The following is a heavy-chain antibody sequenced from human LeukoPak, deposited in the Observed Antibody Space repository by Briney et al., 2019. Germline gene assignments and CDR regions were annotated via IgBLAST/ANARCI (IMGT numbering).Heavy chain of an antibody. V-gene: IGHV3-30-3*02. Sequence: GGSLRLSCAASGFTFSSYAMHWVRQAPGKGLEWVAVISYDGSNKYYADSVKGRFTISRDNSKNTLYLQMNSLRAEDTAVYYCAKLWTPLDYWGQGTLVTVSS. CDR2: ISYDGSNK. J-gene: IGHJ4*02. CDR3: AKLWTPLDY. CDR1: GFTFSSYA. D-gene: IGHD3/OR15-3a*01.